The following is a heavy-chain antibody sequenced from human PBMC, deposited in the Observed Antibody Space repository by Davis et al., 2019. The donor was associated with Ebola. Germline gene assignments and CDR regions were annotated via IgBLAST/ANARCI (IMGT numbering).Heavy chain of an antibody. CDR2: INPNSGDT. Sequence: ASVKVSCKTSGYTFTAHYLHWVRQAPGQGLEWVGWINPNSGDTNFAQKFLGPVTLTRDTSPNTAYLELTRPTSDDPAVYFFARGSFFWSGSFLGYFDYWGQGILITVSS. CDR1: GYTFTAHY. D-gene: IGHD3-3*01. CDR3: ARGSFFWSGSFLGYFDY. J-gene: IGHJ4*03. V-gene: IGHV1-2*02.